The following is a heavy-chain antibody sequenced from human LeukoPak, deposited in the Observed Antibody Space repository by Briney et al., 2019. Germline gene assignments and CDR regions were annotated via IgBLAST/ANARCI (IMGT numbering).Heavy chain of an antibody. CDR3: ARGVPRVTYYYGSGSYRRGQNWFDP. J-gene: IGHJ5*02. CDR2: INHSGST. CDR1: GGSFSGYY. V-gene: IGHV4-34*01. Sequence: SETLFLTCAVHGGSFSGYYWSWIRQPPGKGLEWIGEINHSGSTNYNPSLKSRVTISVDTSKNQFSLKLSSVTAADTAVYYCARGVPRVTYYYGSGSYRRGQNWFDPWGQGTLVTVSS. D-gene: IGHD3-10*01.